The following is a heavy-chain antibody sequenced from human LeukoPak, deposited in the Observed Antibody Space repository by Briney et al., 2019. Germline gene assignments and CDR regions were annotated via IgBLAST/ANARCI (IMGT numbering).Heavy chain of an antibody. CDR3: ASPFGASTSCPGTFDK. J-gene: IGHJ4*02. CDR2: IYPGDSDT. CDR1: GYNFVTYW. V-gene: IGHV5-51*01. D-gene: IGHD2-2*01. Sequence: GESLKISCKGSGYNFVTYWIAWVRQMPGKGLEWMGIIYPGDSDTRYSPSFQGQVTISVDKSIDTTYLQWSSLKASDTAMYYCASPFGASTSCPGTFDKWGQGTLVTVS.